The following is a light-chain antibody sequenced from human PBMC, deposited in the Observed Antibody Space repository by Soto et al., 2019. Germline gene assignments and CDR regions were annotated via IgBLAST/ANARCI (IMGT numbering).Light chain of an antibody. CDR3: QQRSTWWT. Sequence: DIVLTQSPATLSLSPGERATLSCRASQSVGSNLAWYQQKPGQAPRLLIHDASNRATGIPARFSGSGSGTDFTLTISSLEPEDFAVYYCQQRSTWWTFGQGTKVEIK. CDR1: QSVGSN. J-gene: IGKJ1*01. CDR2: DAS. V-gene: IGKV3-11*01.